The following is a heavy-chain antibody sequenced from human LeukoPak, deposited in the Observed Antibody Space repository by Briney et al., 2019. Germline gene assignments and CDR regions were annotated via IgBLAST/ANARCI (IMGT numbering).Heavy chain of an antibody. J-gene: IGHJ6*03. V-gene: IGHV3-9*01. CDR3: AKAGSSRRTYYYYYYMDV. D-gene: IGHD1-26*01. CDR2: ISWNSGSI. Sequence: GRSLRLSCAASGFTFDDYAMHWVRQAPGKGLEWVSGISWNSGSIGYADSVKGRFTISRDNAKNSLYLQMNRLRAEDTALYYCAKAGSSRRTYYYYYYMDVWGKGTTVTVSS. CDR1: GFTFDDYA.